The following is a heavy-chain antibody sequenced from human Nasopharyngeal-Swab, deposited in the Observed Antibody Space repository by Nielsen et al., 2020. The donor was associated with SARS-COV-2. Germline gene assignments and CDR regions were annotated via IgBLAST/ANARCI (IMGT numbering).Heavy chain of an antibody. Sequence: GESLKISCAASGFTFSSYAMSWVRQTPGKGLEWVSSITDAGGRTHYADSVKGRFTISRDNPKNTLYVQMNSLRVEDTAIYYCAKGDSGDYTGNWFDPWCQGTLVTVSS. D-gene: IGHD4-17*01. V-gene: IGHV3-23*01. CDR3: AKGDSGDYTGNWFDP. CDR1: GFTFSSYA. CDR2: ITDAGGRT. J-gene: IGHJ5*02.